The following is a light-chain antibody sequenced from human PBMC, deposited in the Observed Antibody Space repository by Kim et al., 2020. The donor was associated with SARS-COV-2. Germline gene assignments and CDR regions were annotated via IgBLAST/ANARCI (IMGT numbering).Light chain of an antibody. CDR1: SIGSKS. Sequence: SSELTQAPSVSVAPGKTASIPCGGDSIGSKSVHWYQQKPGQAPVLVIYYDSDRPSGIPERFSGSNSGNTATLTISRVEAGDEADYYCQVWDTSSYHVVFGGGTQLTVL. V-gene: IGLV3-21*01. CDR3: QVWDTSSYHVV. CDR2: YDS. J-gene: IGLJ2*01.